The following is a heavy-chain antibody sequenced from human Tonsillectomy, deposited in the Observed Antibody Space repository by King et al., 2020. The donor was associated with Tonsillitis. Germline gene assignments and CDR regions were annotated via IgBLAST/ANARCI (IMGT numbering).Heavy chain of an antibody. CDR3: ASVETGYSSTSWFDP. D-gene: IGHD6-13*01. CDR1: GYSISSGYY. J-gene: IGHJ5*02. CDR2: IYHSGST. Sequence: QLQESGPGLVKPSETLSLTCAVSGYSISSGYYWGWIRQPPGKGLEWIGSIYHSGSTYYNPSLKSRVTISVDTSKNQFSLKLSAVTAADTAVYYCASVETGYSSTSWFDPWGQGTLVTVSS. V-gene: IGHV4-38-2*01.